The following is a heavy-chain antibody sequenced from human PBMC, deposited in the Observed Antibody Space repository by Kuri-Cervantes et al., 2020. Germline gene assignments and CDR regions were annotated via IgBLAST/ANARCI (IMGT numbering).Heavy chain of an antibody. D-gene: IGHD3-16*01. J-gene: IGHJ6*02. Sequence: ASVKVSCKASGYTFTGHYMHWVRQAPGQGLEWMGWINPNSGGTNYAQKFQGRVTMTRDTSISTAYMELSRLRSDDTAVYYCAREVRLGGAALGGMDVWGQGTTVTVSS. V-gene: IGHV1-2*02. CDR2: INPNSGGT. CDR3: AREVRLGGAALGGMDV. CDR1: GYTFTGHY.